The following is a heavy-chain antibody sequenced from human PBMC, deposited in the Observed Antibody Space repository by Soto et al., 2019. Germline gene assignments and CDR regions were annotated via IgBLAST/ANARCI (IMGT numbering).Heavy chain of an antibody. J-gene: IGHJ2*01. CDR1: GGSFTRAA. V-gene: IGHV1-69*01. CDR2: TIPTFGTA. D-gene: IGHD6-13*01. CDR3: ARGIGSSSEAWYFDL. Sequence: QVQLVQSGAEVKKPGSSVKVSCKASGGSFTRAAISWVRQAPGQGLEWMGGTIPTFGTANYAQRFQDRVTITADESTTTVYMDLSRLTSEDTAVYYCARGIGSSSEAWYFDLWGRGTLVTVSS.